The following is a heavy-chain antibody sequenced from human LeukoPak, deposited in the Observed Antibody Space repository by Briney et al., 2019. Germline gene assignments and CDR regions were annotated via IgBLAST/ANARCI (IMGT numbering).Heavy chain of an antibody. CDR2: ISSSGSTI. Sequence: GGSLRLSCAASGFTFSSYEMNWVRQAPGKGLEWVSYISSSGSTIYYADSVKGRFTISRDNAKNSLYLRMNSLRAEDTAVYYCARDWSVRGVIGYYYYGMDVWGKGTTVTVSS. CDR3: ARDWSVRGVIGYYYYGMDV. J-gene: IGHJ6*04. D-gene: IGHD3-10*01. CDR1: GFTFSSYE. V-gene: IGHV3-48*03.